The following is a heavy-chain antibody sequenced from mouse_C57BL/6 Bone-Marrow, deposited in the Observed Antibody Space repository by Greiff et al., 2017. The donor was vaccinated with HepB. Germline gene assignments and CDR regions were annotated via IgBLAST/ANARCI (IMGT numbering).Heavy chain of an antibody. Sequence: EVKLVESGPGMVKPSQSLSLTCTVTGYSITSGYDWHWIRHFPGNKLEWMGYISYSGSTNYNPSLKSRISITHDTSKNHFFLKLNSVTTEDTATYYCARAGYYSNYEGYYFDYWGQGTTLTVSS. CDR1: GYSITSGYD. V-gene: IGHV3-1*01. D-gene: IGHD2-5*01. J-gene: IGHJ2*01. CDR3: ARAGYYSNYEGYYFDY. CDR2: ISYSGST.